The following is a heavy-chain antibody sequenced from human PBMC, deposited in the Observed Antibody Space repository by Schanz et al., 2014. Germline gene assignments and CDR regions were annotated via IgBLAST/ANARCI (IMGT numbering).Heavy chain of an antibody. CDR3: ARDAVALVPEYFMDV. V-gene: IGHV3-11*01. CDR1: GFTFSDHF. D-gene: IGHD2-15*01. Sequence: VKLVESGGGLVQPGGSLRLSCAASGFTFSDHFMDWVRQAPGKGLEWVSYISSSGSTIYYADSVKGRFTISRDNAKNSLYLQMNSLRAEDTAVYYCARDAVALVPEYFMDVWGKGTTVTVSS. CDR2: ISSSGSTI. J-gene: IGHJ6*03.